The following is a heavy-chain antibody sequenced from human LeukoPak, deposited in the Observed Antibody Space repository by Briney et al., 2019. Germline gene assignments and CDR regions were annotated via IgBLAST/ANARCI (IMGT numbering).Heavy chain of an antibody. J-gene: IGHJ4*02. CDR3: AKDRGYSSSWYYFDY. CDR2: ISYDGSNK. Sequence: GGSLRLSCAASGFTFSSYAMSWVRQAPGKGLEWVAVISYDGSNKYYADSVKGRFTISRDNSKNTLYLQMNSLRAEDTAVYYCAKDRGYSSSWYYFDYWGQGTLVTVSS. CDR1: GFTFSSYA. V-gene: IGHV3-30*18. D-gene: IGHD6-13*01.